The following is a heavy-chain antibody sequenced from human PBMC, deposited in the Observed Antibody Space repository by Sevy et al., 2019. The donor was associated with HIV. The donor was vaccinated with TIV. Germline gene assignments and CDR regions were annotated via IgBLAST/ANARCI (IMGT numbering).Heavy chain of an antibody. V-gene: IGHV3-30-3*01. CDR1: GFTFSSYA. Sequence: GGSLRLSCAASGFTFSSYAMHWVRQAPGKGLEWVAVISYDGSNKYYADSLKGRFTIARDNSKNTLYLQMNSLRAEDTAVYYCARDNGDNSGYYLDYWGQGTLVTVSS. D-gene: IGHD3-22*01. CDR3: ARDNGDNSGYYLDY. J-gene: IGHJ4*02. CDR2: ISYDGSNK.